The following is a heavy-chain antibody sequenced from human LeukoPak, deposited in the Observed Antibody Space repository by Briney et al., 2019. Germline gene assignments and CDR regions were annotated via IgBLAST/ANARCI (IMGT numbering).Heavy chain of an antibody. J-gene: IGHJ4*02. Sequence: SETLSLTCAVSGGSISSSNWWSWVRQPPGKGLEWIGEIYHSGSTNYDPSLKSRVTISVDKSKNQFSLKLSSVTAADTAVYYYARFRPGGYSYGYDYWGQGTLVTVSS. CDR2: IYHSGST. CDR1: GGSISSSNW. CDR3: ARFRPGGYSYGYDY. D-gene: IGHD5-18*01. V-gene: IGHV4-4*02.